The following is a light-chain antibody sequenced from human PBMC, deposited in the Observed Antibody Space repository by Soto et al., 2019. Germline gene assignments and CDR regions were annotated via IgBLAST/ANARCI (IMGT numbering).Light chain of an antibody. CDR3: QSYDSSLSGYV. Sequence: QSVLTQPPSLSGAPGQRVTISCTGSGSNIGAPYDVHWYQHLPGTAPKHLIYGSTNRPSGVPGRFSGSKSGTSASLAITGLQAEDEADYYCQSYDSSLSGYVFGAGTKLTVL. CDR2: GST. J-gene: IGLJ1*01. CDR1: GSNIGAPYD. V-gene: IGLV1-40*01.